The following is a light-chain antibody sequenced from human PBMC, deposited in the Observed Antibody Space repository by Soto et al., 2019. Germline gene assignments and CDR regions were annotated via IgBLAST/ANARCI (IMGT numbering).Light chain of an antibody. CDR3: QSYDSSLSVVV. V-gene: IGLV1-40*01. Sequence: QSVLTQPSSVSGAPGQRVTISCTGSSSNIGAGYHVHWYQQLPGTAPKLLIFGNSIRPSGVPDRFSGSKSGTSASLAITGLQAEDEADYYCQSYDSSLSVVVFGGGTQLTVL. CDR1: SSNIGAGYH. CDR2: GNS. J-gene: IGLJ2*01.